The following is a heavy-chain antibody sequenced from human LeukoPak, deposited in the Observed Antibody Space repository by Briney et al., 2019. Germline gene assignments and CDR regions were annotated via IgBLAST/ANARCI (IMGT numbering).Heavy chain of an antibody. CDR2: INTNTGNP. CDR3: AREFLTGYYEHYYYGMDV. J-gene: IGHJ6*02. Sequence: ASVKVSCKASGYTFTSYAMNWVRQAPGQGLEWMGSINTNTGNPTYAQGFTGRFVFSLDTSVSTAYLQICSLKAEDTAVYYCAREFLTGYYEHYYYGMDVWGQGTTVTVSS. D-gene: IGHD3-9*01. V-gene: IGHV7-4-1*01. CDR1: GYTFTSYA.